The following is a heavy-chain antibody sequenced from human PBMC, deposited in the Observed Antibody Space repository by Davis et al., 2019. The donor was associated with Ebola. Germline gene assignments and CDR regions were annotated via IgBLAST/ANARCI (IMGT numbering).Heavy chain of an antibody. V-gene: IGHV3-7*01. D-gene: IGHD3-3*01. CDR3: ARDLNPAYYDFWSGYLWFDP. Sequence: GESLKISCAASGFTVSSNYMSWVRQAPGKGLEWVANIKQDGSEKYYVDSVKGRFTISRDNAKNSLYLQMNSLRAEDTAVYYCARDLNPAYYDFWSGYLWFDPWGQGTLVTVSS. CDR2: IKQDGSEK. J-gene: IGHJ5*02. CDR1: GFTVSSNY.